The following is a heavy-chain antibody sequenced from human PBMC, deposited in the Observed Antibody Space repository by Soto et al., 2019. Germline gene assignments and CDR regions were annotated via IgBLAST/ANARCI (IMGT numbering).Heavy chain of an antibody. V-gene: IGHV3-23*01. CDR2: ISGSGGST. CDR3: AKDLGRSSGYGKTTFDY. Sequence: EVQLLESGGGLVQPGGSLRLSCAASGFTFSSYAMSWVRQAPGKGLEWVSAISGSGGSTYYADSVKGRFTISRDNSKNTLYLQMSSLRAEDTAVYYCAKDLGRSSGYGKTTFDYWGQGTLVTVSS. D-gene: IGHD5-12*01. CDR1: GFTFSSYA. J-gene: IGHJ4*02.